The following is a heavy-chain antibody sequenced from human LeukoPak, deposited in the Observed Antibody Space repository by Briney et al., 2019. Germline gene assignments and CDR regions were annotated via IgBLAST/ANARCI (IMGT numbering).Heavy chain of an antibody. CDR3: TRDLNGDFWSGYWERGGYFDY. J-gene: IGHJ4*02. CDR1: GFTFGDYA. CDR2: IRSKAYGGTT. D-gene: IGHD3-3*01. V-gene: IGHV3-49*04. Sequence: QTGGSLRLSCTASGFTFGDYAMSWVRQAPGKGLEWVGFIRSKAYGGTTEYAASVKGRFTISRDDSKSIAYLQMNSLKTEDTAVYYCTRDLNGDFWSGYWERGGYFDYWGQGTLVTVSS.